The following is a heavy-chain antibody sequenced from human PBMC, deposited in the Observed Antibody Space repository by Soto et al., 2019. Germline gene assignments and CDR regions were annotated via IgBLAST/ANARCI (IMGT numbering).Heavy chain of an antibody. Sequence: SVKVSCKASGGTFSSYAISWVLQAPGEGLEWMGGIIPIFGTANYAQKFQGRVTITADESTSTAYMGLSSLRSEDTAVYYCARFYITGTTSRYYYYGMDVWGQGTTVTVSS. J-gene: IGHJ6*02. CDR2: IIPIFGTA. CDR1: GGTFSSYA. CDR3: ARFYITGTTSRYYYYGMDV. V-gene: IGHV1-69*13. D-gene: IGHD1-7*01.